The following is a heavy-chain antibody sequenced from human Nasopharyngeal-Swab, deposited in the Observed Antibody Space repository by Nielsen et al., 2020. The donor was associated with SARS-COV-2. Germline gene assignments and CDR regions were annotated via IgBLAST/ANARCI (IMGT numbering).Heavy chain of an antibody. J-gene: IGHJ3*02. CDR3: ASEGSGVFGVVIYAFDI. CDR1: GYTLPFLP. V-gene: IGHV1-24*01. CDR2: VVPEDGEP. D-gene: IGHD3-3*01. Sequence: ASVKVSCQVSGYTLPFLPILWVRQAPGKGLAWMGTVVPEDGEPIYAQNFQGRVTMTEDTSTYTAYLELSSLRSEDTAVYYCASEGSGVFGVVIYAFDIWSPGTLGTVSS.